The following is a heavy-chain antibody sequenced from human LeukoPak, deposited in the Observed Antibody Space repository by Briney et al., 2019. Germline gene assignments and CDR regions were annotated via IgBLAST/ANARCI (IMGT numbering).Heavy chain of an antibody. V-gene: IGHV3-23*01. CDR3: AKGRISGDAGLDY. Sequence: GGSLRLSCAASGFTFSSYAMSWVRQAPGKGLEWVSSISGSGGDTYYGDSVKGRFTISRDNSKNTLYLQVNSLRAEDTAVFYCAKGRISGDAGLDYWGQGTLVTVSS. CDR1: GFTFSSYA. J-gene: IGHJ4*02. CDR2: ISGSGGDT. D-gene: IGHD6-13*01.